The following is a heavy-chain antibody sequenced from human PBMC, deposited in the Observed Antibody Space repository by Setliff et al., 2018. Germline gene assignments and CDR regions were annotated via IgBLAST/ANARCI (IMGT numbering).Heavy chain of an antibody. V-gene: IGHV3-23*01. D-gene: IGHD1-7*01. J-gene: IGHJ4*02. CDR3: AKKLPGVRYFDY. CDR2: ISGSGDAT. CDR1: GFTFSSYA. Sequence: GGSLRLSCAASGFTFSSYAMTWVRQAPGKGLEWVSAISGSGDATYYADSVKGRFTISRDNSKNTLYLQMNSLRAEDTAVYYCAKKLPGVRYFDYCGQGTLVTVSS.